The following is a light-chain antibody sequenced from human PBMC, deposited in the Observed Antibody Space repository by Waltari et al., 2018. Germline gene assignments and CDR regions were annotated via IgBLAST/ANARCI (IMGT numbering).Light chain of an antibody. CDR3: QHYVRLPVS. V-gene: IGKV3-20*01. CDR2: GAS. Sequence: EIVLTQSPGTLSLSPAERATLSCRASQSVGRSLTWYQQKPGQAPRLLIYGASSRATGIPDRFSGSGSGTDFSLTISRLEPEDFALYYCQHYVRLPVSFGQGTKVDIK. J-gene: IGKJ1*01. CDR1: QSVGRS.